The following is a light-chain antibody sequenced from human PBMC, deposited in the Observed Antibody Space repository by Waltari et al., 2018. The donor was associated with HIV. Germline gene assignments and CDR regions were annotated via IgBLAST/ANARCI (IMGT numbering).Light chain of an antibody. CDR1: YSNIGSNT. CDR3: AAWDDSLHGEL. CDR2: SNN. J-gene: IGLJ2*01. V-gene: IGLV1-44*01. Sequence: QSVLTQTPSLSGTPGQRVTISCSGGYSNIGSNTVNWYQQFPGTAPTRLIDSNNQRPSGVPDRFSGSKSGTSASLVISELQSQDEADYHCAAWDDSLHGELFGGGTKLTVL.